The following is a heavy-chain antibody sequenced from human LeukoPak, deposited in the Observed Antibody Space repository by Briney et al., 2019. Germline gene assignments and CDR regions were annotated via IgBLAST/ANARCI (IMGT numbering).Heavy chain of an antibody. CDR2: IWYDGSNK. D-gene: IGHD3-16*02. V-gene: IGHV3-33*06. CDR1: GFTFSSYG. Sequence: PGGSLRLSCAASGFTFSSYGMHWVRQAPGKGLEWVAVIWYDGSNKYYADSVKGRFTISRDNSKNTLYLQMNSLRAEDTAVYYCAKELLLRVSSYYMDVWGKGTTVSVS. J-gene: IGHJ6*03. CDR3: AKELLLRVSSYYMDV.